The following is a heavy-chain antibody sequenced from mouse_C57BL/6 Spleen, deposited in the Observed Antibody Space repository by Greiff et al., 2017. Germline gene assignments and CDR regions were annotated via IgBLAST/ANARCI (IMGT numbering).Heavy chain of an antibody. J-gene: IGHJ4*01. CDR2: IDPSDSYT. CDR1: GYTFTSYW. D-gene: IGHD2-5*01. V-gene: IGHV1-59*01. Sequence: VQLQQPGAELVRPGTSVKLSCKASGYTFTSYWMHWVKQRPGQGLEWIGVIDPSDSYTNYNQKFKGQATLTVDTSSSTAYMQLSSLTSEDSAVYYCAKYSNYGDYYAMDYWGQGTSVTVSS. CDR3: AKYSNYGDYYAMDY.